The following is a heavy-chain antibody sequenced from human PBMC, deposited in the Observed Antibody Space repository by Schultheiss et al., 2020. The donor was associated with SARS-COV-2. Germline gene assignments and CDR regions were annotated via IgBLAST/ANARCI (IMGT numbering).Heavy chain of an antibody. CDR1: GFTFSSYG. V-gene: IGHV3-30*12. CDR3: ARADSSSWERGDYFDY. J-gene: IGHJ4*02. CDR2: ISYDGSNK. D-gene: IGHD6-13*01. Sequence: GGSLRLSCAASGFTFSSYGMHWVRQAPGKGLEWVAVISYDGSNKYYADSVKGRFTISRDNAKNSLYLQMETLRVEDTAVYYCARADSSSWERGDYFDYWGQGMLVTVSS.